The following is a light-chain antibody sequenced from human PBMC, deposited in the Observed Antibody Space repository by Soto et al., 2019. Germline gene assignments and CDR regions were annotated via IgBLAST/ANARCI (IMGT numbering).Light chain of an antibody. CDR1: QGIRSF. J-gene: IGKJ1*01. V-gene: IGKV1-9*01. CDR3: QQLNSYPRT. Sequence: DIQLTQSPSFLSASVGDRVTITCRASQGIRSFLAWYQQKPGKAPKLLIYAASTLQSGVPSRFSGSGSGTEFTLTISSLQPEDFATYYCQQLNSYPRTFGPGTKVEIK. CDR2: AAS.